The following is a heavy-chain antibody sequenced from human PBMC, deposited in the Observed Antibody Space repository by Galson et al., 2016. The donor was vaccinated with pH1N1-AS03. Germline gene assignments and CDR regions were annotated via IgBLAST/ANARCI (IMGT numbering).Heavy chain of an antibody. CDR2: IRSKSDGGTT. J-gene: IGHJ6*02. CDR1: GFTFSNAW. V-gene: IGHV3-15*01. CDR3: STDETFYYYYGMDV. Sequence: SLRLSCAASGFTFSNAWMTWVRQAPGKGLGWVGRIRSKSDGGTTDYAAPVKARFTISRDDSKNTLYLQMNSLKTEDTAVYYCSTDETFYYYYGMDVWGQGTLVTVSS.